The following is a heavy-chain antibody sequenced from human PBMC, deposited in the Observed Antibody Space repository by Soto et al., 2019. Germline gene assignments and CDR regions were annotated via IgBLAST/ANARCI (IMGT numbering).Heavy chain of an antibody. Sequence: QVQLVQSGAEVKKPGSSVKVSCKASGGTFSSYAISWVRQAPGQGLEWMGGIIPISGTANYAQKFQGRVTITADESTSTAYMELSSLRSEDTAGYYCARSQGSSTSLEIYYYYYYGIDVWGQGTTVTVSS. D-gene: IGHD2-2*01. V-gene: IGHV1-69*01. CDR2: IIPISGTA. CDR3: ARSQGSSTSLEIYYYYYYGIDV. J-gene: IGHJ6*02. CDR1: GGTFSSYA.